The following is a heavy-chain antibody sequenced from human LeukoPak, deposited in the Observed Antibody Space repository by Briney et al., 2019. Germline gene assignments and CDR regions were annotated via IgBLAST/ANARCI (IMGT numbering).Heavy chain of an antibody. J-gene: IGHJ4*02. CDR3: AVESSGSYGKYY. CDR1: GLTFNKYA. D-gene: IGHD3-22*01. Sequence: GGSLRLSCAVSGLTFNKYAMNWVRQAPGKGLEWVSVIYSGGSTYYADSVKGRFTISRDNSKNTLYLQMNSLRAEDTAVYYCAVESSGSYGKYYWGQGTLVTASS. CDR2: IYSGGST. V-gene: IGHV3-53*01.